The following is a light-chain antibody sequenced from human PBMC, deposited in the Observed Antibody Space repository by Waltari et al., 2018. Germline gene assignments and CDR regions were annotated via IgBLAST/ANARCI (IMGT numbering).Light chain of an antibody. CDR2: GVS. J-gene: IGLJ2*01. V-gene: IGLV2-14*01. CDR1: SSDVGGYHY. CDR3: SSYTTSSTWV. Sequence: QSAPTQPPSVSGSPGQSVTIPCPGTSSDVGGYHYVSWYQQHPGKSPKLMIYGVSNRPSGVSDRFSGSKSGNTASLTISGLQAEDEADYYCSSYTTSSTWVFGGGTRLTVL.